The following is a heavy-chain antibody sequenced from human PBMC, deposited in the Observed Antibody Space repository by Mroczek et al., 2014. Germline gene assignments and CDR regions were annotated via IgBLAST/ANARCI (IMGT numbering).Heavy chain of an antibody. J-gene: IGHJ3*02. Sequence: QVQLVESGPGLVKPSETLSLTCTVSGGSISSSSYYWGWIRQPPGKGLEWIGSIYYSGSTYYNPSLKSRVTISVDTSKNQFSLKLSSVTAADTAVYYCARSDCSGGGCYPPMGAFDIWGQGTMVTVSS. CDR3: ARSDCSGGGCYPPMGAFDI. CDR2: IYYSGST. CDR1: GGSISSSSYY. V-gene: IGHV4-39*01. D-gene: IGHD2-15*01.